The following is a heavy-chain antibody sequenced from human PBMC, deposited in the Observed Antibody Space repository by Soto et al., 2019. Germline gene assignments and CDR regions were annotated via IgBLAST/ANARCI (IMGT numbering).Heavy chain of an antibody. CDR3: ARGRVYCSGGSCYSAAFDI. V-gene: IGHV4-34*01. Sequence: SETLSLTCAVYGGSFSGYYWSWIRQPPGKGLEWIGEINHSGSTNYNPSLKGRVTISVDTSKNQFSLKLSSVTAADTAVYYCARGRVYCSGGSCYSAAFDIWGQGTMVTVSS. D-gene: IGHD2-15*01. CDR1: GGSFSGYY. J-gene: IGHJ3*02. CDR2: INHSGST.